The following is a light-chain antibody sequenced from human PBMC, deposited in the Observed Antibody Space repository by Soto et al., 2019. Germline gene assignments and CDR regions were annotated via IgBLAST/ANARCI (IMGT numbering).Light chain of an antibody. CDR2: GTS. J-gene: IGKJ1*01. Sequence: EIVLTQSPGTLSLSPGERATLSCRASQSVSSSYLAWYQQKPGQAPRLLIYGTSSRATAIPDRFSGSGSGTDFTLTISRLETEDFAVYYCQPYGSSSWTFGQGTKVDIK. V-gene: IGKV3-20*01. CDR3: QPYGSSSWT. CDR1: QSVSSSY.